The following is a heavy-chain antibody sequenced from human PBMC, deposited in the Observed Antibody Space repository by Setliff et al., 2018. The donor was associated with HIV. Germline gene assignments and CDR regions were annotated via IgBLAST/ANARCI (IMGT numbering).Heavy chain of an antibody. CDR3: ARGRLRFLGYFDY. CDR2: INHSGST. Sequence: PSETLSLTCAVYGGSFSGYYWSWIRQPPGKGLEWIGEINHSGSTNYNPSLKSRVTISVDTSKNRFSLKLSSVTAADTAVYYCARGRLRFLGYFDYWGQGTLVTVSS. J-gene: IGHJ4*02. CDR1: GGSFSGYY. V-gene: IGHV4-34*01. D-gene: IGHD3-3*01.